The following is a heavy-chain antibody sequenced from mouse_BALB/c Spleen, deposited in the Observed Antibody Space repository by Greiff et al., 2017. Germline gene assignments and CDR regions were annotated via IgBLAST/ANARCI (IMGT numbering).Heavy chain of an antibody. CDR3: AREGLREDWPY. V-gene: IGHV5-9-4*01. Sequence: EVKLQESGGGLVKPGGSLKLSCAASGFTFSSYAMSWVRQSPEKRLEWVAEISSGGSYTYYPDTVTGRFTISRDNAKNTLYLEMSSLRSEDTAMYYCAREGLREDWPYWGQGTLVTVSA. CDR1: GFTFSSYA. CDR2: ISSGGSYT. D-gene: IGHD2-4*01. J-gene: IGHJ3*01.